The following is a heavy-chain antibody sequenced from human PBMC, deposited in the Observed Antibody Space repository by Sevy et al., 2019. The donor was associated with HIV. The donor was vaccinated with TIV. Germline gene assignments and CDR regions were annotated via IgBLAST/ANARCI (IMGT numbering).Heavy chain of an antibody. CDR3: AYGSGSYQYYYGMDV. J-gene: IGHJ6*02. D-gene: IGHD3-10*01. CDR2: ISPILGTP. V-gene: IGHV1-69*13. Sequence: APVKVSCKASGDTFSSYSITWVRQAPGQGLEWMGGISPILGTPKNAQKFQGRVTITADESTSTAYMELSSLRSEDTAVYYCAYGSGSYQYYYGMDVWGQGTTVTVSS. CDR1: GDTFSSYS.